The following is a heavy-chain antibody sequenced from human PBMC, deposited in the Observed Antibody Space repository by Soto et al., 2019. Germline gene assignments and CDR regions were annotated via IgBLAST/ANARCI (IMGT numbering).Heavy chain of an antibody. V-gene: IGHV1-3*01. D-gene: IGHD2-15*01. J-gene: IGHJ2*01. CDR1: GYSLTSYA. Sequence: ASVKGACKASGYSLTSYAGHWGRQEPEKRLEWMGWINAGNGNTKYSQKFQGRVTITRDTSTSTAYMELSSLRSEDTAVYYCARDGVAATPFGWYFDLWGRGTLVTVSS. CDR2: INAGNGNT. CDR3: ARDGVAATPFGWYFDL.